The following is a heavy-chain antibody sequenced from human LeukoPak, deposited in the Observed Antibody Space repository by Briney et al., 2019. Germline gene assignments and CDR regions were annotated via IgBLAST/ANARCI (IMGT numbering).Heavy chain of an antibody. Sequence: PGGSLRLSCAGSGFTFDSYSMNWVRQAPGKGLEWVSSISGGSGYIYYADSVKGRFTISRDNAKNSLYLQMDSLRAEDTAVYYCARGVDAAKVVDYWGQGTLVTVSS. CDR3: ARGVDAAKVVDY. CDR2: ISGGSGYI. D-gene: IGHD5-18*01. CDR1: GFTFDSYS. V-gene: IGHV3-21*01. J-gene: IGHJ4*02.